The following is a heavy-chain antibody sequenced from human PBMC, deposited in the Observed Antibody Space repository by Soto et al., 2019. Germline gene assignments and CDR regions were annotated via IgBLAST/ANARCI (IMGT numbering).Heavy chain of an antibody. J-gene: IGHJ4*02. CDR1: GGSISSSNW. CDR3: ARREIQGPIDH. CDR2: IYHSGTT. Sequence: SETLSLTCAVSGGSISSSNWWSWVRQPPGKGLEWIGEIYHSGTTYYNPSLKSRVTMSVDTSKNQFSLKLTSVTAVDTAVYYCARREIQGPIDHWGQGTLVTVSS. V-gene: IGHV4-4*02. D-gene: IGHD1-26*01.